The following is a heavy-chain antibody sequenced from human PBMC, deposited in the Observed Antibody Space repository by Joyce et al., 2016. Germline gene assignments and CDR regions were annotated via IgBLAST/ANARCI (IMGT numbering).Heavy chain of an antibody. V-gene: IGHV3-7*01. CDR3: ARRYSSGYYDFDY. J-gene: IGHJ4*02. Sequence: EVQLVESGGGLVQPGGSLRLSCAASGFTFSYCWMSWVRQAPGKGLEWVANIKEDGSETYYVDSVKGRFTISRDNARNSLFLQMNSLRAEDTAVYYCARRYSSGYYDFDYWGQGALVTVSS. CDR2: IKEDGSET. D-gene: IGHD3-22*01. CDR1: GFTFSYCW.